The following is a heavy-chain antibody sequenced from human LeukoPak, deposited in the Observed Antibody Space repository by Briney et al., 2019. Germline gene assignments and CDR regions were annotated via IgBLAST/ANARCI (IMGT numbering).Heavy chain of an antibody. Sequence: SETLSLTCTVSGGSISSHYWSWIRQPPGKGLEWIGYIFYGGSTNYNPSLKSRVTISVDTSKNQFSLKLSSVTAADTAVYYRASASGSSGYYFYWGQGALVTVSS. V-gene: IGHV4-59*11. CDR2: IFYGGST. D-gene: IGHD3-22*01. CDR1: GGSISSHY. J-gene: IGHJ4*02. CDR3: ASASGSSGYYFY.